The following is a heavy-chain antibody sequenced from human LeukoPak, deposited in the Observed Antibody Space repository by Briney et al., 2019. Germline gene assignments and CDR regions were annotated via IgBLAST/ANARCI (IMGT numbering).Heavy chain of an antibody. CDR1: GFTFTTYF. Sequence: GASVKVSCKSSGFTFTTYFMHWVRQATGQGLEWMGWMNPNSGNTGYAQKFQGRVTMTRNTSISTAYMELSSLRSEDTAVYYCAREARGYCSSTSCYSRNAFDIWGQGTMVTVSS. D-gene: IGHD2-2*02. V-gene: IGHV1-8*02. J-gene: IGHJ3*02. CDR3: AREARGYCSSTSCYSRNAFDI. CDR2: MNPNSGNT.